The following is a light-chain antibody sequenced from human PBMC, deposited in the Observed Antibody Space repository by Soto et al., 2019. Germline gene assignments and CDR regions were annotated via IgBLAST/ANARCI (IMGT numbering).Light chain of an antibody. J-gene: IGLJ3*02. V-gene: IGLV1-40*01. CDR1: TSNIGAPYD. CDR3: ASWDDSLSGGV. Sequence: QSVLTQPPSVSGAPGQRVSISCTGSTSNIGAPYDVHWYQHLPGTAPKLLIYGDNNRPSGVPDRFSGSKSGTSASLAITRLQAEDEADYYCASWDDSLSGGVFGGGTKLTVL. CDR2: GDN.